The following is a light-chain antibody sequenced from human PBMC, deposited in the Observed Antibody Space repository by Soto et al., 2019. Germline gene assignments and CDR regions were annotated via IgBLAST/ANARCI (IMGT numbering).Light chain of an antibody. Sequence: DLQMTQSPSSVSASVGDRVTITCRASQGISSWLAWYQQKPGKAPKLLIYAASSLQSGVPSRFGGSASRTDFTLTFRSLKPVDFANYYCQQANSFFRVPVGPGTKVDIQ. CDR3: QQANSFFRVP. CDR2: AAS. V-gene: IGKV1-12*01. CDR1: QGISSW. J-gene: IGKJ3*01.